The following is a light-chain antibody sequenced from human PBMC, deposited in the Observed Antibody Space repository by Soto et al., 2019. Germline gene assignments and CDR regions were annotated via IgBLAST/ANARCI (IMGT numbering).Light chain of an antibody. CDR1: QSISSW. CDR3: QQYGTYLWT. J-gene: IGKJ1*01. V-gene: IGKV1-5*01. Sequence: DIQMTQSPSTLSASVGDRVTITCRASQSISSWLAWFQQKPGKAPKLLMYDASSLESGVQSRFSGSGSGTEFALTISRLQPNDFATYYRQQYGTYLWTFGQGTRVEIK. CDR2: DAS.